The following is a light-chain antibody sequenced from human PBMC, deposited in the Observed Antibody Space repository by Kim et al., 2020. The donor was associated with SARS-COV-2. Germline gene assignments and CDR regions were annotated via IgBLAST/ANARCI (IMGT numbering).Light chain of an antibody. Sequence: QAVVTQEPSLTVSPGGTVTLTCGSSTGAVTSGHYPYWFQQKPGQAPRTLIYDTNNKHSWTPARFSGSLLGGKAALTLSGAQPEDEAEYYCLLPYSDAWVFGGGTKLTVL. CDR2: DTN. J-gene: IGLJ3*02. CDR3: LLPYSDAWV. V-gene: IGLV7-46*01. CDR1: TGAVTSGHY.